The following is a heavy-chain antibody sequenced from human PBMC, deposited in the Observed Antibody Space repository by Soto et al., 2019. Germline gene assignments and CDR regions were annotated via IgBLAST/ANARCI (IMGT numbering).Heavy chain of an antibody. CDR1: GFTFSIYA. V-gene: IGHV3-23*01. D-gene: IGHD1-1*01. CDR3: AKWTTAYYYGMDV. J-gene: IGHJ6*02. CDR2: ISGSGGST. Sequence: TGGSLRLSCAACGFTFSIYAMSWVRQAPGKGLEWVSAISGSGGSTYYADSVKGRFTISRDNSKNTLYLQMNSLRAEDTAVYYCAKWTTAYYYGMDVWGQGTTVTVSS.